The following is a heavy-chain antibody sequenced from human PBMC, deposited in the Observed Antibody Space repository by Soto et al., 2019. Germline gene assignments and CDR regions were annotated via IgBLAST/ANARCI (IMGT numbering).Heavy chain of an antibody. CDR1: GYTFTSYC. CDR3: ARQLAYCGGDCYTEPFDY. CDR2: INPKSGGT. D-gene: IGHD2-21*02. V-gene: IGHV1-2*02. Sequence: QGQLVQSGAEVKKPGASVKVPCKTSGYTFTSYCVHWVRQAPGQGLEWMGWINPKSGGTNYAQEFQGRVTMTRDTFITTAYMDLSGLTCDDTAVYYCARQLAYCGGDCYTEPFDYWCQGTLVTVSS. J-gene: IGHJ4*02.